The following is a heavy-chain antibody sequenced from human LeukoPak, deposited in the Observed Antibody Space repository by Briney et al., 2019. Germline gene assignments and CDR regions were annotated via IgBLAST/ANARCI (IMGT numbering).Heavy chain of an antibody. D-gene: IGHD1-7*01. CDR3: AREENYKVDY. Sequence: GGSLRLSCAASGFTFSSYSMNWVRQAPGKGLEWVSSISSSSGYIYYADSVKGRFTISRDNAKKSLYLQMNSLRVEDTAVYYCAREENYKVDYWGQGTLVTVSS. J-gene: IGHJ4*02. CDR1: GFTFSSYS. CDR2: ISSSSGYI. V-gene: IGHV3-21*01.